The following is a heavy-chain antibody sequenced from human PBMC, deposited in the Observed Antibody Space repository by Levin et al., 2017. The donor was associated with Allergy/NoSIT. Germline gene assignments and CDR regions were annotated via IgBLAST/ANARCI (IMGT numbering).Heavy chain of an antibody. CDR3: ARAQVAHVIDY. J-gene: IGHJ4*02. CDR1: GFTFSSYS. D-gene: IGHD2-15*01. CDR2: ISSSSSYI. Sequence: GESLKISCAASGFTFSSYSMNWVRQAPGKGLEWVSSISSSSSYIYYADSVKGRFTISRDNAKNSLYLQMNSLRAEDTAVYYCARAQVAHVIDYWGQGTLVTVSS. V-gene: IGHV3-21*01.